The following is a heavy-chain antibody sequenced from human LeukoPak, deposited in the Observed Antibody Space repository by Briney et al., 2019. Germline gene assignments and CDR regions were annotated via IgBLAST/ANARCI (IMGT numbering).Heavy chain of an antibody. V-gene: IGHV3-30-3*01. CDR3: ARGDYSSQEY. CDR2: ISYDGSNK. Sequence: PGGSLRLSCEASGFTFNNYAMHWVRQAPGKGLDWVAVISYDGSNKYYADSVKGRFTISRDNSKNTLYLQMNRLRYEDTAVYYCARGDYSSQEYWGQGTLVTVSS. J-gene: IGHJ4*02. CDR1: GFTFNNYA. D-gene: IGHD6-13*01.